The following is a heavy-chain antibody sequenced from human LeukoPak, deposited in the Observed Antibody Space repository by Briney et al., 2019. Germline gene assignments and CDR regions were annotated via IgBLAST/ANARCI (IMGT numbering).Heavy chain of an antibody. CDR1: GGTFSSYA. J-gene: IGHJ5*02. CDR3: ARSGGRFGELLYENWFDP. Sequence: GSSVKVSFKASGGTFSSYAISWVRQAPGQGLEWMGGIIPIFGTANYAQKFQGRVTITADESTSTAYMELSSLRSEDTAVYYCARSGGRFGELLYENWFDPWGQGTLVTVSS. D-gene: IGHD3-10*01. CDR2: IIPIFGTA. V-gene: IGHV1-69*01.